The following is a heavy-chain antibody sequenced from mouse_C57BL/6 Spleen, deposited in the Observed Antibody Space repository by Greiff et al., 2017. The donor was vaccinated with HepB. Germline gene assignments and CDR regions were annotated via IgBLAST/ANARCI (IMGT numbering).Heavy chain of an antibody. Sequence: EVMLVESGEGLVKPGGSLKLSCAASGFTFSSYAMSWVRQTPEKRLEWVAYISSGGDYIYYADTVKGRFTISRDNARNTLYLQMSSLKSEDTAMYYCTREVIYYDYEGRFAYWGQGTLVTVSA. J-gene: IGHJ3*01. CDR2: ISSGGDYI. CDR3: TREVIYYDYEGRFAY. CDR1: GFTFSSYA. V-gene: IGHV5-9-1*02. D-gene: IGHD2-4*01.